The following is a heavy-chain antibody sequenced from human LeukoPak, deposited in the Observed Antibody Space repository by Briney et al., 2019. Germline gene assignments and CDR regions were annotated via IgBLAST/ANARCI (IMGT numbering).Heavy chain of an antibody. CDR2: IYSGGST. CDR1: GFTVSSNY. D-gene: IGHD6-19*01. CDR3: ARLIAVAGSSHDAFDI. V-gene: IGHV3-53*01. J-gene: IGHJ3*02. Sequence: GSLRLSCAASGFTVSSNYMSWVRQAPGKGLEWVSVIYSGGSTYYADSVKGRFTISRDNSKNTLYLQMNSLRAEDTAVYYCARLIAVAGSSHDAFDIWGQGTMVTVSS.